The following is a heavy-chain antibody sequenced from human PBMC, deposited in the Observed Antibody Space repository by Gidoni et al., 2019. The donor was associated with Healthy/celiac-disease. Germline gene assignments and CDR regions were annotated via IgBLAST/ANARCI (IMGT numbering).Heavy chain of an antibody. V-gene: IGHV3-48*03. D-gene: IGHD2-21*01. Sequence: EVQLVESGGVLVQPGGSLRLSCAASGFTFSSYEMNWVRQAPGKGLEWVSYISSSGSTIYYADSVKGRFTISRDNAKNSLYLQMNSLRAEDTAVYYCARGNCGGDCYSSYFDYWGQGTLVTVSS. CDR3: ARGNCGGDCYSSYFDY. CDR1: GFTFSSYE. CDR2: ISSSGSTI. J-gene: IGHJ4*02.